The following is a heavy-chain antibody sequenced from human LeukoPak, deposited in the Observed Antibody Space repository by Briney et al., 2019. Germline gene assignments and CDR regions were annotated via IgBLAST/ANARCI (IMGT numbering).Heavy chain of an antibody. D-gene: IGHD6-19*01. CDR1: GGSFSGYY. Sequence: SETLSLTCAVYGGSFSGYYWSWIRQPPGKGLEWIGEINHSGSTNYNPSLKSRVTISVDTSKNQFSLKLSSVTAADTAVYYCARRKKFGEGIAVAGLDYWGQGTLVTVSS. J-gene: IGHJ4*02. CDR2: INHSGST. V-gene: IGHV4-34*01. CDR3: ARRKKFGEGIAVAGLDY.